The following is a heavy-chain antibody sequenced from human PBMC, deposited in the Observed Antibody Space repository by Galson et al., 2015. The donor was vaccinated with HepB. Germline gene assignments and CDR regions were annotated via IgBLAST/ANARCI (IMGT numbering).Heavy chain of an antibody. D-gene: IGHD1-26*01. Sequence: SLRPSCAASGFTSSSYSINWVRQAPGKRLEWVSSIRSSSSYTYYADSVNGRFTIYRDNAKNSLYLQMNSLRAVDTAVYYCASLISGRGDLPPHWGQGTLVTVSS. CDR1: GFTSSSYS. V-gene: IGHV3-21*01. J-gene: IGHJ4*02. CDR3: ASLISGRGDLPPH. CDR2: IRSSSSYT.